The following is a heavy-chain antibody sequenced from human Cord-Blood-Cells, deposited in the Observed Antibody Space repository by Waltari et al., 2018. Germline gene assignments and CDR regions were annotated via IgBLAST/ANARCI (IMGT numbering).Heavy chain of an antibody. D-gene: IGHD3-10*01. Sequence: QVQLQKSGPGLVKPSETLSLTCPVPGYSISSGYYWGWLRQPPGKGLEWIGSIYHSGSTYYNPSLKSRVTISVDTSKNQFSLKLSSVTAADTAVYYCARVGGFGSGSYYLDYWGQGTLVTVSS. CDR3: ARVGGFGSGSYYLDY. J-gene: IGHJ4*02. CDR2: IYHSGST. V-gene: IGHV4-38-2*02. CDR1: GYSISSGYY.